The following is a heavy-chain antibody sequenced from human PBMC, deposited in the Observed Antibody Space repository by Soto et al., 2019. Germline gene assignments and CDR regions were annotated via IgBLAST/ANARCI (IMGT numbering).Heavy chain of an antibody. D-gene: IGHD3-22*01. J-gene: IGHJ6*02. CDR2: IRSKAYGGTT. Sequence: PGGSLRLSCIASGFTVGDHAMSWVRPAPGKGLGWVGLIRSKAYGGTTEYAASVKGRFTISRDDSKSITYLQMNSLKTEDTAVYYCTYSSGYFYYGMDVWGQGTTVTVSS. CDR3: TYSSGYFYYGMDV. CDR1: GFTVGDHA. V-gene: IGHV3-49*04.